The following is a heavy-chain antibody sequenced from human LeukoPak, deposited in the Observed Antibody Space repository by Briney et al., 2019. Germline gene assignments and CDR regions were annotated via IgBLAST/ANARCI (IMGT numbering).Heavy chain of an antibody. J-gene: IGHJ4*02. Sequence: GGSLRLSCAGSGFSFSNYWMGWVRQAPGKGPEWVANMKQDGSARHYADSVKGRFTISRDNAQNSVYLQMNSLRAEDTAVYYCARDVVGSLDYWGLGTLVTVSS. CDR3: ARDVVGSLDY. V-gene: IGHV3-7*01. D-gene: IGHD2-15*01. CDR1: GFSFSNYW. CDR2: MKQDGSAR.